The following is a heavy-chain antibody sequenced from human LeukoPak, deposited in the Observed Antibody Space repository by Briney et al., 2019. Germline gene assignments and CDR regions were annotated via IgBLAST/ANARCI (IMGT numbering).Heavy chain of an antibody. D-gene: IGHD1-26*01. CDR3: ARVSGSYSFFDP. CDR1: GYTFTSYY. Sequence: GASVKVSCMASGYTFTSYYMHWVRQAPGQGLGWMGIINPSGGSTSYAQKFQGRVTMTRDTSTSTVYMELSSLRSEDTAVYYCARVSGSYSFFDPWGQGTLVTVSS. V-gene: IGHV1-46*01. J-gene: IGHJ5*02. CDR2: INPSGGST.